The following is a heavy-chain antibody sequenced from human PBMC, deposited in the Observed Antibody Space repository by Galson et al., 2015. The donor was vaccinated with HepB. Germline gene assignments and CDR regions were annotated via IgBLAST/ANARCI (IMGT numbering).Heavy chain of an antibody. Sequence: SVKVSCKVSGYTLTELSMHWVRQAPGKGLEWMGGFDPEDGETIYAQKFQGRVTMTEDTSTDTAYMELSSLRSEDTAVYYCATYSAPHTYDFWSGVYYYGMDVWGQGTTVTVSS. CDR2: FDPEDGET. J-gene: IGHJ6*02. V-gene: IGHV1-24*01. CDR3: ATYSAPHTYDFWSGVYYYGMDV. CDR1: GYTLTELS. D-gene: IGHD3-3*01.